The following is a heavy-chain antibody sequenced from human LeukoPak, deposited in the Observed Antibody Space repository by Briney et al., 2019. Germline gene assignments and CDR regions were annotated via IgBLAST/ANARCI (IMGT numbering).Heavy chain of an antibody. CDR3: ARGYCSSTSCYAGRRFDP. V-gene: IGHV3-23*01. CDR2: ISGSGGST. CDR1: GFTFSIYG. D-gene: IGHD2-2*01. Sequence: GGTLRLSCAASGFTFSIYGMSWVRQAPGKGLEWVSAISGSGGSTYYADSVKGRFTISRDNSKNTLYVQMNSLRAEDTAVYYCARGYCSSTSCYAGRRFDPWGQGTLVTVSS. J-gene: IGHJ5*02.